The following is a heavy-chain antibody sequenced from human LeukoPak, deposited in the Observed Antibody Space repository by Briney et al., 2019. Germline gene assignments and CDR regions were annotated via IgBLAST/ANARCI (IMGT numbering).Heavy chain of an antibody. V-gene: IGHV1-2*06. CDR2: INPNSGGT. J-gene: IGHJ4*02. CDR3: SAAPRVWNFDY. Sequence: ASVKVSCKASGYTFTGYYIHWVRQAPGQGLEWMGRINPNSGGTNYAQKFQGRVTMTRDTSISTVYMELRSLRSDDTAVYYCSAAPRVWNFDYWGQGTLVTVSS. CDR1: GYTFTGYY. D-gene: IGHD3-16*01.